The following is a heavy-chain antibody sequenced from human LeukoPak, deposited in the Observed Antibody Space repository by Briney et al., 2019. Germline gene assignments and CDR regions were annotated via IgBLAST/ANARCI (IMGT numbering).Heavy chain of an antibody. V-gene: IGHV1-18*03. CDR2: ISAYNGNT. J-gene: IGHJ4*02. Sequence: GASVKVSCKASGYTFTSYGISWVRQAPGQGLEWMGWISAYNGNTNYAQKLQGRVTMTTDTSTSTAYMELRSLRSEDMAVYYCARDHSSGWYDYWGQGTLVTVSS. CDR1: GYTFTSYG. D-gene: IGHD6-19*01. CDR3: ARDHSSGWYDY.